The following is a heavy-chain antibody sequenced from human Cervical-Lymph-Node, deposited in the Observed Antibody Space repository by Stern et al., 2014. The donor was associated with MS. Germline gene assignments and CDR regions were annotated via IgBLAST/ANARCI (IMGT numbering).Heavy chain of an antibody. Sequence: QVPLVQSGAEVKKPGSSVKVSCKASGGTFSSYGISWVRQAPGQGLEWMGGIIPIFGTANYAQKFQGRVTITADESTTTAYMELSSLRSEDTAVYYCVREFNYDTSGYYFYYWGQGTLVTVSS. CDR3: VREFNYDTSGYYFYY. D-gene: IGHD3-22*01. CDR1: GGTFSSYG. V-gene: IGHV1-69*01. J-gene: IGHJ4*02. CDR2: IIPIFGTA.